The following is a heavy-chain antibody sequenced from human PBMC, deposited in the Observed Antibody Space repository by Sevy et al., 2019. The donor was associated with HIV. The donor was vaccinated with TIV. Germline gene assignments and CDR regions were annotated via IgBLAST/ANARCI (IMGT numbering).Heavy chain of an antibody. V-gene: IGHV1-2*02. CDR2: INPNSGGT. D-gene: IGHD1-26*01. CDR3: ARDQVGATDS. Sequence: ASVKVSCKASGYTFTDYYMHWVRQAPGQGLEWMGWINPNSGGTNYAQKFQGRVTMTRDKSISTAYMELSRLRSDDTAVYYCARDQVGATDSWGQGTLVTVSS. CDR1: GYTFTDYY. J-gene: IGHJ4*02.